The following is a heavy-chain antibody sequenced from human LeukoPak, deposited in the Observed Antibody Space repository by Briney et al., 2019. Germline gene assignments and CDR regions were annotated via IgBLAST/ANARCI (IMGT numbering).Heavy chain of an antibody. CDR1: GFTFFTYV. J-gene: IGHJ2*01. CDR2: ISHDRTGT. Sequence: GGSLRLSCGASGFTFFTYVAHWVRQAPEEGLMWVSPISHDRTGTPYAESVRGRFTISRDNAKNTMYLQMNSLRADDTAVYYCARDVNLLFFDVWGRGTLVTVSS. D-gene: IGHD2/OR15-2a*01. CDR3: ARDVNLLFFDV. V-gene: IGHV3-74*01.